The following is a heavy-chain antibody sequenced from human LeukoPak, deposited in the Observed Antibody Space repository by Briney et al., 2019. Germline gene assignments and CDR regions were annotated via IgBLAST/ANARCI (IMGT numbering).Heavy chain of an antibody. D-gene: IGHD1-26*01. V-gene: IGHV3-72*01. Sequence: GGSLRLSCXASGFTFSDQYMDWARQAPGKGLEWVGRSRNKANSYTTEYAASVKGRFTISRDDSKNSLYLQMNSLKTEDTAVYYCATAPYSGSYFDYWGQGSLVTVSS. J-gene: IGHJ4*02. CDR2: SRNKANSYTT. CDR3: ATAPYSGSYFDY. CDR1: GFTFSDQY.